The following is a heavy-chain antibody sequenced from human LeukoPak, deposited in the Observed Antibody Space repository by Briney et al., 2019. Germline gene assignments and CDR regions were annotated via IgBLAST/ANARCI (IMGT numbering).Heavy chain of an antibody. CDR1: GGSISNYY. Sequence: SETLSLTCTVSGGSISNYYWTWIRQPPGKGLEWIGEINHSGSTNYNPSLKSRVTISVDTSKNQFSLKLSSVTAADTAVYYCARNYYYYYMDVWGKGTTVTVSS. V-gene: IGHV4-34*01. J-gene: IGHJ6*03. CDR3: ARNYYYYYMDV. CDR2: INHSGST.